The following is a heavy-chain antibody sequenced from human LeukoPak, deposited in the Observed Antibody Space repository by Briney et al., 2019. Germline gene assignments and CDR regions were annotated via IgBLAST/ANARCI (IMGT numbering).Heavy chain of an antibody. CDR2: IYSGGST. J-gene: IGHJ4*02. CDR3: ARRSANGDYGVDY. V-gene: IGHV3-53*01. D-gene: IGHD4-17*01. CDR1: GFTVSSNY. Sequence: GGSLRLSCAAFGFTVSSNYMSWVRQAPGKGLEWVSVIYSGGSTYYADSVKGRFTISRDNSKNTLYLQMNSLRAEDTAVYYCARRSANGDYGVDYWGQGTLVTVSS.